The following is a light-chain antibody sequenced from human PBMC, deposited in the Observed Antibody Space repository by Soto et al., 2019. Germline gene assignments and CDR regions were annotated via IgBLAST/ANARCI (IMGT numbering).Light chain of an antibody. CDR2: EVN. J-gene: IGLJ1*01. Sequence: LTQPASVSGSPGQSITISCTGTSSDVGGYNYVSWYQQHPGKAPKLMIYEVNNRPSEVPNRFSGSKSGNTASLTISGLQPEDEADYYCNSYTSRYTFVLGTGTKVTVL. V-gene: IGLV2-14*01. CDR3: NSYTSRYTFV. CDR1: SSDVGGYNY.